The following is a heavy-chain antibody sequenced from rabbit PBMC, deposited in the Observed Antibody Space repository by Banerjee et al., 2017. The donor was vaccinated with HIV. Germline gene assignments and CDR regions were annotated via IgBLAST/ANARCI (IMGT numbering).Heavy chain of an antibody. Sequence: QEQLGEYGGDLVQPEGSLTLTCKASGFDFSSSYWICWIRQAPGKVLEWIGCIYTGDDDTNYATWAKGRFTISKTASTVDLRMTSLTAADTATYFCARAGGYRDFGLWGQGTLVTVS. CDR3: ARAGGYRDFGL. CDR2: IYTGDDDT. D-gene: IGHD2-1*01. V-gene: IGHV1S45*01. CDR1: GFDFSSSYW. J-gene: IGHJ3*01.